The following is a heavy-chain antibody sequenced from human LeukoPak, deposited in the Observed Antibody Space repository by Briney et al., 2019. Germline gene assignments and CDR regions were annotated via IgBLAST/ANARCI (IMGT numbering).Heavy chain of an antibody. CDR2: IYYSGNT. CDR1: GGSISSSSYY. Sequence: SETLSLTCTVSGGSISSSSYYWAWIRQPPGKGLEWIGSIYYSGNTYYNPSLKSRVTISVDTSKNQFSLKLNSVTAADTAIYYCARLVGGGWRITARNWSDSWGQETLVTVSS. D-gene: IGHD6-6*01. J-gene: IGHJ5*01. CDR3: ARLVGGGWRITARNWSDS. V-gene: IGHV4-39*01.